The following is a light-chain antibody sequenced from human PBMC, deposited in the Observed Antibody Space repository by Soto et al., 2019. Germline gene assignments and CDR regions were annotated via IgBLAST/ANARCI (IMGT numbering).Light chain of an antibody. V-gene: IGKV1-9*01. CDR3: QQVKSYPRT. J-gene: IGKJ4*01. CDR2: AES. Sequence: DIQLTQSPSFLSASVGDRVTITCRASQGIAGSLAWYQQKPGKPPKLLIYAESTLQSGVPSRLSGSGSGTRGTLTTSSLQPEDFATYYCQQVKSYPRTFGGGTKVDIX. CDR1: QGIAGS.